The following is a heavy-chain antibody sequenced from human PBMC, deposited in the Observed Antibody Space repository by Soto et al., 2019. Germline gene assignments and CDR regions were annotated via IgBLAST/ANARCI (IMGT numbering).Heavy chain of an antibody. CDR3: ARDGVGGGAAGISYFHHGMDV. J-gene: IGHJ6*02. V-gene: IGHV1-8*01. Sequence: GASVKVSCKASGYTFTSYDINWVRQATGQGLEWMGWMNPNSGNTGYAQKFQGRVTMTRNTSISTAYMELSSLRSEDTAVYYCARDGVGGGAAGISYFHHGMDVWGQGTTVTVSS. D-gene: IGHD6-13*01. CDR1: GYTFTSYD. CDR2: MNPNSGNT.